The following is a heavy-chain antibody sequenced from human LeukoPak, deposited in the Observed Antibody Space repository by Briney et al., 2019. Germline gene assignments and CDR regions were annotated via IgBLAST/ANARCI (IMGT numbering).Heavy chain of an antibody. CDR3: ARSSGGTFDP. CDR2: IFHSGTT. CDR1: GGSISSYY. V-gene: IGHV4-59*01. J-gene: IGHJ5*02. Sequence: KPSETLSLTCTVPGGSISSYYWSWIRQPPGKGLEWIGYIFHSGTTNYNPSLKSRVTVSVDTSKNQFSLRLSSLTAADTAVYYCARSSGGTFDPWGQGTLVTVSS. D-gene: IGHD1-1*01.